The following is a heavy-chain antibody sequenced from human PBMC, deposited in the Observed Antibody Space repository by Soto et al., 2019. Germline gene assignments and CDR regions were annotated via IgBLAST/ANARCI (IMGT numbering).Heavy chain of an antibody. Sequence: ESLKISCNGSGYRWTSYWISWVLQMPGKGLEWVVRIDPSDSYTNYSPSFQVHVTISADKSISTAYLQSSSLKASDTPMYYGARAGLTGTRRENWFDRWGQGHMVIVSS. CDR3: ARAGLTGTRRENWFDR. D-gene: IGHD1-7*01. CDR2: IDPSDSYT. CDR1: GYRWTSYW. J-gene: IGHJ5*02. V-gene: IGHV5-10-1*01.